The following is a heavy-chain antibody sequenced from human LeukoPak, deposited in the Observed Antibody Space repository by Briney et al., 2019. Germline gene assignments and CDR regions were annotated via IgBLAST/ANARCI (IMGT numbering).Heavy chain of an antibody. D-gene: IGHD1-14*01. V-gene: IGHV4-38-2*02. CDR2: IYHSGST. CDR3: AREGDPELKYNWFDP. Sequence: SETLSLTCTVSGYSISSGYYWGWIRQPPGKGLEWIGSIYHSGSTYYNPSLKSRVTISVDTSKNQFSLKLSSVTAADTAVYYCAREGDPELKYNWFDPWGQGTLVTVSS. CDR1: GYSISSGYY. J-gene: IGHJ5*02.